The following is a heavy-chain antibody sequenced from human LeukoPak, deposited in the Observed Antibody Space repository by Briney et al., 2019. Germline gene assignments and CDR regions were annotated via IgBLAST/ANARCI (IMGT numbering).Heavy chain of an antibody. V-gene: IGHV3-74*01. J-gene: IGHJ4*02. CDR1: GFTFSSYW. CDR2: INSDGSST. CDR3: AKRGAYSPPY. D-gene: IGHD5-18*01. Sequence: GGSLRLSCAASGFTFSSYWMHWVRQAPGKGLVWVSRINSDGSSTSYADSVKGRLTISRDNAKNTLFLQMNRLRAEDTAVYYCAKRGAYSPPYWGQGTLVTVSS.